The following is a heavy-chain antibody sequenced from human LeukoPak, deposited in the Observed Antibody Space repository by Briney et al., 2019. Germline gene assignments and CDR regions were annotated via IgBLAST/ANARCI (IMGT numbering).Heavy chain of an antibody. CDR2: INHSGST. Sequence: SETLSLTCAVYGGSFSGYYWSWIRQPPGKGLEWIGEINHSGSTNYNPSLKSRVTISVDTSKNQFSLKLSSVTATDTAVYYCARHPYCSSTSCSGARKYFQHWGQGTLVTVSS. J-gene: IGHJ1*01. V-gene: IGHV4-34*01. D-gene: IGHD2-2*01. CDR3: ARHPYCSSTSCSGARKYFQH. CDR1: GGSFSGYY.